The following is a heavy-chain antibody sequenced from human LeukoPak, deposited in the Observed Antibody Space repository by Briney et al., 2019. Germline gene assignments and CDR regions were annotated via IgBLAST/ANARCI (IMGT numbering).Heavy chain of an antibody. V-gene: IGHV4-4*02. CDR2: IYHSGST. Sequence: SGTLSLTCAVSGGSISSSNWWSWVRQPPGKGLEWIGEIYHSGSTNYNPSLKSRVTISVDTSKSQFSLKLTSVTAADTAVYYCARNGIIDAFDVWGQGTLVIVSS. J-gene: IGHJ3*01. CDR3: ARNGIIDAFDV. D-gene: IGHD1-26*01. CDR1: GGSISSSNW.